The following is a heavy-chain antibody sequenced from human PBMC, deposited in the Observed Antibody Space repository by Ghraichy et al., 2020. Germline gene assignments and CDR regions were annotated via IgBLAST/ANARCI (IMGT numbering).Heavy chain of an antibody. D-gene: IGHD2-21*02. V-gene: IGHV3-30*18. J-gene: IGHJ6*02. CDR2: ISYDGSNK. CDR1: GFTFSSYG. CDR3: ANIDCGGDCYPLSYGMDV. Sequence: LSLTCAASGFTFSSYGMHWVRQAPGKGLEWVAVISYDGSNKYYADSVKGRFTISRDNSKNTLYLQMNSLRAEDTAVYYCANIDCGGDCYPLSYGMDVWGQGTTVTVSS.